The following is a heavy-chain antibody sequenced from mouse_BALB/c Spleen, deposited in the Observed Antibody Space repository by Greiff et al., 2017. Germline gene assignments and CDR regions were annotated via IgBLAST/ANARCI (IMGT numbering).Heavy chain of an antibody. J-gene: IGHJ3*01. D-gene: IGHD4-1*01. Sequence: VQLLQSGAGLVKPGASLKLSCEASGFTFSDYIIYWVHQSPGQSLEWIACICPGSGSTKYTEKFKDRVTLTADKASSTVYMELSRLTSEDSAVYYCARYGVTGENWFAYWGQGTLVTVSA. CDR2: ICPGSGST. V-gene: IGHV1-62-2*01. CDR3: ARYGVTGENWFAY. CDR1: GFTFSDYI.